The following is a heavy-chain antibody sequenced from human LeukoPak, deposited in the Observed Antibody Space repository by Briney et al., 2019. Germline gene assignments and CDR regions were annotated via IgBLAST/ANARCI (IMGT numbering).Heavy chain of an antibody. V-gene: IGHV1-18*01. CDR2: ISAYNGNT. Sequence: ASVKVSCKASGYTFTSYGISWVRQAPGQGLERMGWISAYNGNTNYAQKLQGRVTMTTDTSTSTAYMELRSLRSDDTAVYYCARDSDGGNSLHYWGQGTLVTVSS. CDR3: ARDSDGGNSLHY. CDR1: GYTFTSYG. J-gene: IGHJ4*02. D-gene: IGHD4-23*01.